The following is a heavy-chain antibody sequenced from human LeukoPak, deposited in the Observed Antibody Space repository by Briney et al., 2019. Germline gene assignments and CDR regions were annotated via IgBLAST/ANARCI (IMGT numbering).Heavy chain of an antibody. V-gene: IGHV1-18*01. J-gene: IGHJ6*03. Sequence: ASVNVSCKASGYTFTRYGISWVGQAPGQGLEWMGWINVYNGNKNYAQRLQGRVTMTTDRSSTTAYLEMWSLRSDDTAVYYCARGIVVQPAAIPSFMDVGGKGTTVTVSS. CDR1: GYTFTRYG. CDR2: INVYNGNK. CDR3: ARGIVVQPAAIPSFMDV. D-gene: IGHD2-2*01.